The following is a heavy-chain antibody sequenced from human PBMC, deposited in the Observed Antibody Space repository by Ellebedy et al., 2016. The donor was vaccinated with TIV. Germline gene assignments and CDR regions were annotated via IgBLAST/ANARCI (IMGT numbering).Heavy chain of an antibody. D-gene: IGHD1-26*01. CDR1: GFTFRKYA. Sequence: PGGSLRLSCAASGFTFRKYAMHWVRQAPGKGLEWVSIVSFDGGDKNYADSVKGRFTISRDNSENTIYLQINSLRAEDTAVYYCARLGESFGLDSWGQGALVTVSS. V-gene: IGHV3-30*01. CDR2: VSFDGGDK. J-gene: IGHJ4*02. CDR3: ARLGESFGLDS.